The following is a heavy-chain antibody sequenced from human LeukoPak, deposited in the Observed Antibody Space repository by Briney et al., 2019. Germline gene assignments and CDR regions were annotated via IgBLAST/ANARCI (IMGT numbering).Heavy chain of an antibody. CDR2: IYYSGST. V-gene: IGHV4-59*01. CDR1: VGSISSYY. CDR3: AREVEPISAMDKRDWYFDL. D-gene: IGHD5-18*01. J-gene: IGHJ2*01. Sequence: SETLSLTCTVSVGSISSYYWSWIRQPPGKGLEWIGYIYYSGSTNYNPSLKSRVTISVDTSKNQFSLKLSSVTAADTAVYYCAREVEPISAMDKRDWYFDLWGRGTLATVSS.